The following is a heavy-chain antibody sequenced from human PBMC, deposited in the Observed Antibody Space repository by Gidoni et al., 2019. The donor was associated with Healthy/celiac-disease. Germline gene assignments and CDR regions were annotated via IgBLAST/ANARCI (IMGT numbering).Heavy chain of an antibody. J-gene: IGHJ3*02. CDR2: IDWDDDK. V-gene: IGHV2-70*15. Sequence: QVTLRESGPALVTPTQTLTLTCTSSGFSPSTSGMCVSWFRQPPGKALEWLARIDWDDDKYYSTSLKTRLTISKDTSKNQVVLTMTNMDPVDTATYYCARIGARGSDAFDIWGQGTMVTVSS. D-gene: IGHD3-10*01. CDR3: ARIGARGSDAFDI. CDR1: GFSPSTSGMC.